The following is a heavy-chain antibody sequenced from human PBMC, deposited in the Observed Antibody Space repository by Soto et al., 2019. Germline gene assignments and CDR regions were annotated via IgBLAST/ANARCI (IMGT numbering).Heavy chain of an antibody. CDR3: AKNVDTAMVYNWFDP. V-gene: IGHV3-30*18. Sequence: QVQLVESGGGVVQPGRSLRLSCAASGFTFSRYGMHWVRQAPGKGLAWVAVISYDGSNKYYADSVKGRFTISRDNSKNTLYLQMNSLRAEDTAVYYCAKNVDTAMVYNWFDPWGQGTLVTVSS. J-gene: IGHJ5*02. CDR1: GFTFSRYG. D-gene: IGHD5-18*01. CDR2: ISYDGSNK.